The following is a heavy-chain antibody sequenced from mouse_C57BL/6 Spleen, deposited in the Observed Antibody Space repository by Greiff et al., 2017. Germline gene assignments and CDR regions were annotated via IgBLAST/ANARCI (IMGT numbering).Heavy chain of an antibody. V-gene: IGHV1-80*01. D-gene: IGHD1-1*01. J-gene: IGHJ4*01. CDR2: IYPGDGDT. Sequence: QVQLQQSGAELVKPGASVKISCKASGYAFSSYWMNWVKQRPGKGLEWIGQIYPGDGDTNYNGKFKGKATLTADKSSSTAYMQLSSLTSEDSAVYFCAAYYYGSSPYYAMDYWGQGTSVTVSS. CDR3: AAYYYGSSPYYAMDY. CDR1: GYAFSSYW.